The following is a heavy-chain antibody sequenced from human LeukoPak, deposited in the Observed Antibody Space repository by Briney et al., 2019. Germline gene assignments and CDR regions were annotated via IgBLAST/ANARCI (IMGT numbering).Heavy chain of an antibody. CDR2: INHSGST. CDR3: ARGSTVLGIVVVGYYFDY. D-gene: IGHD3-22*01. J-gene: IGHJ4*02. Sequence: SETLSLTCTVSGGSISSSTYCWSWVRQPPGKGLEWIGEINHSGSTNYNPSLKSRVTISVDTSKNQFSLKLSSVTAADTAVYYCARGSTVLGIVVVGYYFDYWGRGTLVTVSS. V-gene: IGHV4-4*02. CDR1: GGSISSSTYC.